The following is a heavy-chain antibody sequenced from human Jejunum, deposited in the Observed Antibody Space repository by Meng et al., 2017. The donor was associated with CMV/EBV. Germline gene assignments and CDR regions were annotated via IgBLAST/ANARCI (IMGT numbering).Heavy chain of an antibody. D-gene: IGHD2-2*01. CDR2: IRRKANSYAT. CDR3: TRHSIVVVPAAGFDP. Sequence: FTVSGSTMHWVSQASGKGLEWVGRIRRKANSYATAYAASVKGRFIISRDDSKNTAYLQMNSLKTEDTVVYYCTRHSIVVVPAAGFDPWGQGTLVTVSS. CDR1: FTVSGST. J-gene: IGHJ5*02. V-gene: IGHV3-73*01.